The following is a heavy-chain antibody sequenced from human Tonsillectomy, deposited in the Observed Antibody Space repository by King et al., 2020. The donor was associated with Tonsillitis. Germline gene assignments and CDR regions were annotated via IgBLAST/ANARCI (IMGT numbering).Heavy chain of an antibody. V-gene: IGHV4-39*01. J-gene: IGHJ4*02. Sequence: QLQESGPGVVKPSETLSLTCTVSGGSISSSDHYLAWIRQPPGKGLEWIGYMYDSGTIFYNPSLNSRITISVGTSENRFSLKLGSVTAADTAVYFCARYVSGSFEYWGQGALVTVSS. CDR3: ARYVSGSFEY. CDR2: MYDSGTI. D-gene: IGHD1-26*01. CDR1: GGSISSSDHY.